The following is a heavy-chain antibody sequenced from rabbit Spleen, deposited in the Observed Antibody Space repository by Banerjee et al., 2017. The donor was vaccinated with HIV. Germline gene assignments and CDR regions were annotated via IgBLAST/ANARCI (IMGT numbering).Heavy chain of an antibody. J-gene: IGHJ4*01. CDR3: ARDLASVVGWNFSL. D-gene: IGHD3-1*01. CDR2: INTYTGKA. Sequence: QEQLVESGGGLVKPQGSLTPTCKASGFSFSDRDVMCWVRQAPGKGLQWIACINTYTGKAVYATWAHGRLTVSRTSSTTVTLQMTSLTAADTATYFCARDLASVVGWNFSLWGQGPLVTVS. V-gene: IGHV1S45*01. CDR1: GFSFSDRDV.